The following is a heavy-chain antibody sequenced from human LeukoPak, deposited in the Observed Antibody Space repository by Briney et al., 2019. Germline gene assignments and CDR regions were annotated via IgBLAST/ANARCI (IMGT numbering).Heavy chain of an antibody. J-gene: IGHJ4*02. V-gene: IGHV1-69*05. CDR2: IIPIFGTA. Sequence: GASVKVSCKASGGTFSSYAISWVRQAPGQGLEWMGGIIPIFGTANYAQKFQGRVTITTDESTSTAYMELSSLRSEDTAVYYCARSKYYYDSSGYPSFDYWGQGTLVTVSS. CDR1: GGTFSSYA. CDR3: ARSKYYYDSSGYPSFDY. D-gene: IGHD3-22*01.